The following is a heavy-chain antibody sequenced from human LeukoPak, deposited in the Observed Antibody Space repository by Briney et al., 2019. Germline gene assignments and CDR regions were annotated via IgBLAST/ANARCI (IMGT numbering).Heavy chain of an antibody. D-gene: IGHD5-24*01. Sequence: GASVKVSYKTSGYTFTGYYMQWVRQAPGQGREWMGWINPKNGGTSYAQKFQGRVTMTRDTSISTAFIDLSALRSDDTAVYYCARDLNGYNKEFDYWGQGSLVTVSS. V-gene: IGHV1-2*02. CDR2: INPKNGGT. CDR3: ARDLNGYNKEFDY. CDR1: GYTFTGYY. J-gene: IGHJ4*01.